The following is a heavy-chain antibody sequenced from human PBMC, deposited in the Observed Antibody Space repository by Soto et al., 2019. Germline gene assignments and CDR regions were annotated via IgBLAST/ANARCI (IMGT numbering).Heavy chain of an antibody. J-gene: IGHJ5*02. V-gene: IGHV3-74*01. CDR2: INSEGSSV. CDR3: VRDQSVAGPTTLFDP. CDR1: GVPLRNYW. D-gene: IGHD6-19*01. Sequence: GGSLRVSSAAAGVPLRNYWMHWVRHPPGKGLVWVSRINSEGSSVIYADSVKGRFTVSRDNAKNTLYLQMNNLRAEDTAVYYCVRDQSVAGPTTLFDPWGQGVLVTVSS.